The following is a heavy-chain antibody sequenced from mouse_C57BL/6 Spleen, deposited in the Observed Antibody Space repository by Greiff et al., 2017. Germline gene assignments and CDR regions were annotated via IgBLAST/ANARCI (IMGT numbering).Heavy chain of an antibody. Sequence: VKVEESGPGLVAPSQSLSISCTVSGFSLTSYGVSWVRQPPGKGLEWLGVIWGDGSTNYHSALISRLSISKDNSKSQVFLKLNSLQTDDTATYYCAKETPQSPMDYWGKGTSVTVAS. CDR2: IWGDGST. J-gene: IGHJ4*01. V-gene: IGHV2-3*01. CDR3: AKETPQSPMDY. CDR1: GFSLTSYG.